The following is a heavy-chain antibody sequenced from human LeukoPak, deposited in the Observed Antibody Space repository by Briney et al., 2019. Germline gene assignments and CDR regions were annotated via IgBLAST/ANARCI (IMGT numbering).Heavy chain of an antibody. CDR2: IYWDDEE. D-gene: IGHD2-8*02. Sequence: SGPTLVNPTQPLTLTCTFSGFSLSSSGVAVGWIRQPPGKALEWLALIYWDDEEHCSPSLKNRLTITKDTSKNQVVLTMTNMDPVDTATYYCAHRRGGVFDYWGQGTLVTVSS. CDR3: AHRRGGVFDY. CDR1: GFSLSSSGVA. V-gene: IGHV2-5*02. J-gene: IGHJ4*02.